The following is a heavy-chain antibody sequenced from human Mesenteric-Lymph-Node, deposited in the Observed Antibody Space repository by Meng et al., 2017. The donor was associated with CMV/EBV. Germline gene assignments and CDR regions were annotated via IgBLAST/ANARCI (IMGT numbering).Heavy chain of an antibody. D-gene: IGHD5-18*01. CDR3: ARGYSYGYWYFDL. CDR2: IYHSGST. CDR1: GGSISSYY. Sequence: SETLSLTCTVSGGSISSYYWSWIRQPPGKGLEWIGYIYHSGSTNYNPSLKSRVTISVDTPKNQFSLKLSSVTAADTAVYYCARGYSYGYWYFDLWGCGTLVTVSS. J-gene: IGHJ2*01. V-gene: IGHV4-59*01.